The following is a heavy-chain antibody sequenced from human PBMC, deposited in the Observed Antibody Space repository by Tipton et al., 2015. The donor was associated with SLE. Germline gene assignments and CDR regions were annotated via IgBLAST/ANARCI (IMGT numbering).Heavy chain of an antibody. J-gene: IGHJ3*02. CDR1: GGSFSGYY. Sequence: TLSLTCAVYGGSFSGYYWSWIRQPPGKGLEWIGAINHSGSTNYNPSLKSRVTISVDTSKNQFSLKLSSVTAADTGVIYCARAPYRNAWYGAFDIWGQGTAVTVSS. D-gene: IGHD6-19*01. V-gene: IGHV4-34*01. CDR3: ARAPYRNAWYGAFDI. CDR2: INHSGST.